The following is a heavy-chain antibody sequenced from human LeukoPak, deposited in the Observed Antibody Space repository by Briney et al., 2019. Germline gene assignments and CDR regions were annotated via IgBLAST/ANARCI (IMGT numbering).Heavy chain of an antibody. Sequence: GASVTVSSTASGGTFSIYAISWVRQAPGQGVEWMGGIIPIFGTANYAQKYQGRVTITADESTSTAYMELSSLRSEDTAVYYCARKLSSSSASVGMDVWGQGTTVTVSS. CDR2: IIPIFGTA. CDR1: GGTFSIYA. CDR3: ARKLSSSSASVGMDV. J-gene: IGHJ6*02. D-gene: IGHD6-6*01. V-gene: IGHV1-69*13.